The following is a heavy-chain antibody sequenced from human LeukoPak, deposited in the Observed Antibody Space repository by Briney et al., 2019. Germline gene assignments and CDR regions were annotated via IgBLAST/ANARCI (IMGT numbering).Heavy chain of an antibody. D-gene: IGHD3-10*01. CDR1: GFIVSTKY. J-gene: IGHJ4*02. V-gene: IGHV3-53*01. CDR3: ATDYGSGTYYTLDS. Sequence: GGSLRLSCAASGFIVSTKYMSWVRQAPGMGLEWVSIIYSGGRTYYADSVKGRFTISRDNSKNTLYLQMNSLRAEDTAVYYCATDYGSGTYYTLDSWGQGTLVTVSS. CDR2: IYSGGRT.